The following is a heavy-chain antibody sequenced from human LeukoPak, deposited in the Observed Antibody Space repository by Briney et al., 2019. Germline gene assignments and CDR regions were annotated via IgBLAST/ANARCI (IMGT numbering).Heavy chain of an antibody. Sequence: SETLSLTCTVSGASISPFYWSWIRQPPGKGLEWIGYIFYTGSTNYSPSLKGRVTMSVDRSRNLSSLKLRSVTAADTAVYYCARDAAGSYGYYYYYYMDVWGKGTTVTVSS. D-gene: IGHD5-18*01. J-gene: IGHJ6*03. CDR3: ARDAAGSYGYYYYYYMDV. CDR1: GASISPFY. V-gene: IGHV4-59*01. CDR2: IFYTGST.